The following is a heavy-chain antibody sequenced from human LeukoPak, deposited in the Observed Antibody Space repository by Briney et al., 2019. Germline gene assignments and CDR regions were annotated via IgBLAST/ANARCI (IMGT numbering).Heavy chain of an antibody. J-gene: IGHJ4*02. CDR2: ISYDGSNK. Sequence: GGSLRLSCAASGFTFSSYAIHWVRQAPGKGLEWVAFISYDGSNKYYADSVEGRFTISRDNSKNTLYLQMGSLRAEDTAVYYCARDSPRSGSYYFDYWGQGTLVIVSS. D-gene: IGHD3-10*01. CDR3: ARDSPRSGSYYFDY. CDR1: GFTFSSYA. V-gene: IGHV3-30-3*01.